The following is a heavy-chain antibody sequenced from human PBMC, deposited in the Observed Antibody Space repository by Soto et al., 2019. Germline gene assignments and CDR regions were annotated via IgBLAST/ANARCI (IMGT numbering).Heavy chain of an antibody. D-gene: IGHD6-19*01. V-gene: IGHV3-7*01. J-gene: IGHJ6*03. CDR3: ASGYSSGWYAHYYYYYMDV. CDR1: GFTFSRYW. Sequence: GGSLRLSCAASGFTFSRYWMSWVRQAPGKGLEWVANIKQDGSEKYYVDSVKGRFTISRDNAKNSLYLQMNSLRAEDTAVYYCASGYSSGWYAHYYYYYMDVWGKGTTVTVSS. CDR2: IKQDGSEK.